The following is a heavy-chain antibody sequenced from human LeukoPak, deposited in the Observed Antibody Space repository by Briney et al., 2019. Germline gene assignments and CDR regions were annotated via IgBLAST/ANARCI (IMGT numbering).Heavy chain of an antibody. CDR1: DGSMGTYY. CDR3: ARGRLGRQHASFFDS. D-gene: IGHD2-2*01. J-gene: IGHJ4*01. CDR2: IYYSGST. V-gene: IGHV4-59*08. Sequence: SETLSLTCSVSDGSMGTYYWGWIRQPPGKRLEWIGYIYYSGSTTYTPSLKSRVTVSVDTSKNQFSLKLTSMTAADTAVYYCARGRLGRQHASFFDSWGHGTLVTVSS.